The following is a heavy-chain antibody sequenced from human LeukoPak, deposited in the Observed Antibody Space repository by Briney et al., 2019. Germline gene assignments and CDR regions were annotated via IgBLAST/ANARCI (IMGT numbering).Heavy chain of an antibody. CDR1: GFTFGDYA. Sequence: PGGSLRLSCTASGFTFGDYAMSWVRQAPGKGLEWVGFIRSKAYGGTTEYAASVKGRFTISRDDSKSIAYLQMNSLKTEDTAVYYCTRTYPTSPNYYDFWSGYYNGWKDYYMDVWGKGTTVTVSS. CDR2: IRSKAYGGTT. CDR3: TRTYPTSPNYYDFWSGYYNGWKDYYMDV. J-gene: IGHJ6*03. V-gene: IGHV3-49*04. D-gene: IGHD3-3*01.